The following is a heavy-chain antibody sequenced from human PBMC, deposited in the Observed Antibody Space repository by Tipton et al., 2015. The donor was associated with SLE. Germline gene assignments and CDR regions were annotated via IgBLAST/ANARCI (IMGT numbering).Heavy chain of an antibody. J-gene: IGHJ4*02. D-gene: IGHD1-26*01. CDR1: GGPMGGTSSY. CDR2: IYDEQGS. CDR3: ARGEWELYFDY. V-gene: IGHV4-39*07. Sequence: TLSLTCTVSGGPMGGTSSYWGWIRQPAGKRLEWIGRIYDEQGSDYSPSLRSRVALSVDFSKNQFSLKLNSVTAADTAVYYCARGEWELYFDYWGQGTLVTVSS.